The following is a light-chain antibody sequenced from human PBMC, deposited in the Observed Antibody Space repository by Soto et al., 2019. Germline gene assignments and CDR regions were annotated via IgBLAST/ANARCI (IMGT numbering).Light chain of an antibody. CDR1: SSDVGSYNL. Sequence: QSALTQPASVSGSPGQSITISCTGTSSDVGSYNLVSWYQQYPDKAPKLMIYEGSKRPSGVSNRFSGSKSGNTASLTSSGLQAEDEAHYHCCSYAGSSVSLWVFGGGTKLTVL. CDR3: CSYAGSSVSLWV. V-gene: IGLV2-23*01. CDR2: EGS. J-gene: IGLJ3*02.